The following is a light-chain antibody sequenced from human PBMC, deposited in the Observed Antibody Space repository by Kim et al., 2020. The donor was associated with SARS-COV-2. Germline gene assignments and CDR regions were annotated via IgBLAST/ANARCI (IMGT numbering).Light chain of an antibody. J-gene: IGLJ1*01. Sequence: SYELTQPPSVSVSPGQTARITCSGDALPKQYAYWYQQKPGQAPVLVIYKDSERLSGIPERFSGSSSGTTVTLTIRGVQAEDEADYYCQSADSSGTSYVFG. CDR2: KDS. CDR3: QSADSSGTSYV. CDR1: ALPKQY. V-gene: IGLV3-25*03.